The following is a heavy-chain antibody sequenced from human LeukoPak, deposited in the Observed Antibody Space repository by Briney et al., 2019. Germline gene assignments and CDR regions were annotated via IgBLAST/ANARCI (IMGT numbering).Heavy chain of an antibody. CDR3: AKAVHSSSSWQIDY. J-gene: IGHJ4*02. Sequence: GGSLRLSCAASGFTFSSYAMHWVRQAAGKGLEYVSAISSNGGTTYYANSVKGRFTISRDNSKNTLYLQMNSLRPEDTAVFYCAKAVHSSSSWQIDYWGQGTLVTVSS. CDR2: ISSNGGTT. CDR1: GFTFSSYA. D-gene: IGHD6-6*01. V-gene: IGHV3-64*01.